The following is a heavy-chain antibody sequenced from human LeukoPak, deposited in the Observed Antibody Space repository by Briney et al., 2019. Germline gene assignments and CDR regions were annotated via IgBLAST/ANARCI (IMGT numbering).Heavy chain of an antibody. J-gene: IGHJ4*02. CDR1: GFTFSSYS. D-gene: IGHD4-17*01. Sequence: GGSLRLSCAASGFTFSSYSMNWVRQAPGKGLEWVSSISSSSSNIYYADSMKGRFTISRDNAKNSLYQQMNSLRAEDTAVYYCARAGGSTVSHSDYWGQGTLVTVSS. CDR3: ARAGGSTVSHSDY. CDR2: ISSSSSNI. V-gene: IGHV3-21*01.